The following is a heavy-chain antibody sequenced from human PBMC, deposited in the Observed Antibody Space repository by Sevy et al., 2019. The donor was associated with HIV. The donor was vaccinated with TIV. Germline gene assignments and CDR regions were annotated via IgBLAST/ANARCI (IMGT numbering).Heavy chain of an antibody. V-gene: IGHV3-30*04. CDR2: ISYDGSKI. CDR3: ASNTYHYDSNTYYPVY. Sequence: GGSLRLSCAASGFTFSTYAIHWVRQAPGKGLEWVALISYDGSKIFYIDSVKGRFTVSRDNSRNALYLQMNSMRPEDTAVYYCASNTYHYDSNTYYPVYWGQGTRVTVSS. CDR1: GFTFSTYA. D-gene: IGHD3-22*01. J-gene: IGHJ4*02.